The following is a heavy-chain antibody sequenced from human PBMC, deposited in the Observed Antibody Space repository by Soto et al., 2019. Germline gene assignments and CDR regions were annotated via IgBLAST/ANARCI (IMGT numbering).Heavy chain of an antibody. J-gene: IGHJ4*02. V-gene: IGHV4-59*01. CDR3: ARSVAVPGAHIDY. CDR1: GGSISGSY. Sequence: SETLSLTRSVSGGSISGSYWSWIRQSPGKGLEWLGYVYYTGSTNYSPSLRSRVSISVDTSKNEFSLRLSSVTAADTAVYFCARSVAVPGAHIDYWGQGTQATVSS. CDR2: VYYTGST. D-gene: IGHD6-19*01.